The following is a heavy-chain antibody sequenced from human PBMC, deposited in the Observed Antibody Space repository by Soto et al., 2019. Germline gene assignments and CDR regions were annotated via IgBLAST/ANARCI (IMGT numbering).Heavy chain of an antibody. Sequence: EVQLLESGGGLVQPGGSLRLSCAASGFTFSSYAMSWVRQAPGKGLEWVSAISGSGGSTYYADSVKGRFTISRDNSKNTLYLQMNSLRAEDTAVYYCAKDRRGYDYVWGSYRSLAHNLPIDYWGQGTLVTVSS. CDR2: ISGSGGST. J-gene: IGHJ4*02. D-gene: IGHD3-16*02. CDR3: AKDRRGYDYVWGSYRSLAHNLPIDY. V-gene: IGHV3-23*01. CDR1: GFTFSSYA.